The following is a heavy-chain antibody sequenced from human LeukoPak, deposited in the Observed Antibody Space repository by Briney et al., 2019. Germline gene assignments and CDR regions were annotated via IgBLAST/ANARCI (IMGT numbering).Heavy chain of an antibody. J-gene: IGHJ4*02. V-gene: IGHV4-4*07. CDR1: GGSFTTYY. CDR2: VYSSGST. Sequence: PSETLSLTCTVSGGSFTTYYWSWIRQPAGKGLEWIGRVYSSGSTNYNPSLKSRVTMSVDTSKNQFSLKLSSVTAADTAVYYCARGRSQLVPDYWGQGTLVTVSS. D-gene: IGHD6-6*01. CDR3: ARGRSQLVPDY.